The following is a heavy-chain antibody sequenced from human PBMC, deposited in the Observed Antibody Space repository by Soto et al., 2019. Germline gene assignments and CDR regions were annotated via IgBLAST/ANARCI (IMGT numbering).Heavy chain of an antibody. J-gene: IGHJ4*02. CDR3: ARYRISGSWSKFDY. CDR2: IYYSGST. CDR1: GVSISSGDYY. D-gene: IGHD6-13*01. Sequence: QVQLQESGPGLVKPSQTLSLTCTVSGVSISSGDYYWSWIRQHPGKGLQWIGNIYYSGSTNYNPSLKSRIIISLDTSKNQFSLKLSSVTAADTAVYFCARYRISGSWSKFDYWGQGTLVTVSS. V-gene: IGHV4-31*03.